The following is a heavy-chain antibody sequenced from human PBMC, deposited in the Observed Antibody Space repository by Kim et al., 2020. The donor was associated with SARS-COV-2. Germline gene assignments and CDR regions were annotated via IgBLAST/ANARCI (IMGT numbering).Heavy chain of an antibody. D-gene: IGHD3-22*01. CDR3: ARNPVGRGYYDY. Sequence: YSQKLQGRVTLTRDTSANTAYMELSSLRSEDTAVYYCARNPVGRGYYDYWGQGALVTVSS. V-gene: IGHV1-3*01. J-gene: IGHJ4*02.